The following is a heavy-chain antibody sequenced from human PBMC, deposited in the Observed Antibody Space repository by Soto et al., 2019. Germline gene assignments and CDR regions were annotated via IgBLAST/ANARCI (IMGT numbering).Heavy chain of an antibody. Sequence: GGSLRLSCAASGFTVSSNSMSWVRQAPGKGLEWVSVIYNGGRTYYADSVKGRFTISRDNSKNTLYLQMNSLRAEDTAVYYCARVDGSGSYQYYYYYGMDVWGQGTTVTVSS. CDR2: IYNGGRT. J-gene: IGHJ6*02. D-gene: IGHD3-10*01. CDR3: ARVDGSGSYQYYYYYGMDV. CDR1: GFTVSSNS. V-gene: IGHV3-66*01.